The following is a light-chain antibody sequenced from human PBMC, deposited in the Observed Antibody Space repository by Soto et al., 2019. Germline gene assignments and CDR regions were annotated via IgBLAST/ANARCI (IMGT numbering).Light chain of an antibody. CDR3: SSFTSSSRYV. Sequence: QSALTQPASASGSPGQSITISCTGTSSDVGGYNYVSWYQQHPGKAPKLMIYEVSNRPSGVSNRFSGSKSGNTASLTISGLQAEDEADYYCSSFTSSSRYVFGTGTKVTVL. CDR1: SSDVGGYNY. CDR2: EVS. V-gene: IGLV2-14*01. J-gene: IGLJ1*01.